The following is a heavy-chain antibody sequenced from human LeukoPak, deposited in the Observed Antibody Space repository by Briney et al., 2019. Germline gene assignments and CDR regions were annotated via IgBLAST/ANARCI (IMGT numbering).Heavy chain of an antibody. Sequence: GGSLRLSCAASGFTFSSYAMTWVRQAPGKGLEWASTISTSGGTTYHADSVKGRFTISRDNSKNTLYLQMNSLKADDTAVYYCAKQVNSGPLYAMDVWGQGTTVTVSS. CDR3: AKQVNSGPLYAMDV. CDR1: GFTFSSYA. CDR2: ISTSGGTT. J-gene: IGHJ6*02. V-gene: IGHV3-23*01. D-gene: IGHD3-10*01.